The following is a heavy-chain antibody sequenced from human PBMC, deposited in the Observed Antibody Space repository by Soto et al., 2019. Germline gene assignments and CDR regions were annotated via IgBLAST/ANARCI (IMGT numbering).Heavy chain of an antibody. CDR2: INPNSGGT. Sequence: ASVKVSCKASGYTFTGYYMHWVRQAPGQGLEWMGWINPNSGGTNYAQKFQGRVTMTRDTSISTAYMELSRLRSDDTAVYYCVKADTAMGQGYFDCWRQGTRVAVSS. V-gene: IGHV1-2*02. J-gene: IGHJ4*02. CDR3: VKADTAMGQGYFDC. D-gene: IGHD5-18*01. CDR1: GYTFTGYY.